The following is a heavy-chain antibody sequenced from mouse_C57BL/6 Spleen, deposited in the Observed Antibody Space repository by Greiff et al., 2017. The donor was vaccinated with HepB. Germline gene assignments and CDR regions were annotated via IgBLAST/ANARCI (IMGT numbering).Heavy chain of an antibody. CDR2: IWWDDDK. V-gene: IGHV8-8*01. CDR3: ARIYYDYDDLPLGY. D-gene: IGHD2-4*01. J-gene: IGHJ4*01. Sequence: VKLQESGPGILQPSQTLSLTCSFSGFSLSTFGMGVGWIRQPSGKGLEWLAHIWWDDDKYYNPALKSRLTISKDTSKNQVFLKIANVDTADTATYYCARIYYDYDDLPLGYWGQGTSVTVSS. CDR1: GFSLSTFGMG.